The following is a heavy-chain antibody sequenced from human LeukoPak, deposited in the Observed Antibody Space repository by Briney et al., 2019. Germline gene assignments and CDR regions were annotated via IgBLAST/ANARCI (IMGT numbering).Heavy chain of an antibody. CDR1: GFTFSGYW. J-gene: IGHJ4*02. CDR2: IKQDGSEK. CDR3: ARRRCSSTSCFFDY. V-gene: IGHV3-7*01. Sequence: GGSLRLSCAASGFTFSGYWMSWVRQAPGKGLEWVANIKQDGSEKYYVDSVKGRFTISRDNAKNSLYLQMNSLRAEDTAVYYCARRRCSSTSCFFDYWGQGTLVTVSS. D-gene: IGHD2-2*01.